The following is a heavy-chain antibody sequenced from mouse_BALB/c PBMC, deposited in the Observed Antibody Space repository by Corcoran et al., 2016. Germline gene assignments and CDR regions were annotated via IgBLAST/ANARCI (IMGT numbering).Heavy chain of an antibody. V-gene: IGHV3-6*02. J-gene: IGHJ3*01. Sequence: DVQLQESGPGLVKPSQSLSLTCSVTGYSITSGYYWNWIRQFPGNKLEWMGYISYDGSNNYNPSLKNRISITRDTSKNQFFLKLNSVTTEDTATYYCARAPYGNYPAWFAYWGQGTLVTVSA. CDR1: GYSITSGYY. CDR3: ARAPYGNYPAWFAY. CDR2: ISYDGSN. D-gene: IGHD2-10*02.